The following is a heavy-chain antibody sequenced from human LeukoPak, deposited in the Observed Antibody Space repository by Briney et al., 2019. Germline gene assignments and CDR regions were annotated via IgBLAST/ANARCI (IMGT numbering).Heavy chain of an antibody. CDR1: GFTFSSYW. CDR2: VNTDGSHT. Sequence: QPGGSLRLSCAASGFTFSSYWMHWVRQAPGKGLMWVSRVNTDGSHTNYADSVKGRFTISRDNSKNTLYLQMNSLRAEDTAVYYCARARWRGSGYDYWGQGTLVTASS. V-gene: IGHV3-74*01. D-gene: IGHD6-19*01. CDR3: ARARWRGSGYDY. J-gene: IGHJ4*02.